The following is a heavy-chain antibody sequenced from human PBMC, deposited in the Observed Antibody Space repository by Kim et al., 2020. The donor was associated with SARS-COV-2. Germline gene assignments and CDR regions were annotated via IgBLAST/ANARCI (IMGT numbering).Heavy chain of an antibody. V-gene: IGHV1-8*01. CDR2: MNPNSGNT. D-gene: IGHD2-15*01. CDR3: ARGAGYFSGGSCGWFDP. J-gene: IGHJ5*02. Sequence: ASVKVSCKASGYTFTSYDINWVRQATGQGLEWMGWMNPNSGNTGYAQKFQGRVTMTRNTSISKAYMELSSLRSEDTAVYYCARGAGYFSGGSCGWFDPWGQGTLVTVSS. CDR1: GYTFTSYD.